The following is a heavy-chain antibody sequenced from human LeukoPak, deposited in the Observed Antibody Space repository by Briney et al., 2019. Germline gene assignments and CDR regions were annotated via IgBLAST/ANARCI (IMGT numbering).Heavy chain of an antibody. J-gene: IGHJ4*02. CDR3: ARGATGPDSYYFDY. CDR1: GFTFSSYA. Sequence: GGSLRLSWAASGFTFSSYAMHWVRQAPGKGLEWVAVISYDGSNKYYADSVKGRFTISRDNSKSTLYLQMNNLRPEDTAVFYCARGATGPDSYYFDYWGQGTLVTVSS. V-gene: IGHV3-30-3*01. D-gene: IGHD3-9*01. CDR2: ISYDGSNK.